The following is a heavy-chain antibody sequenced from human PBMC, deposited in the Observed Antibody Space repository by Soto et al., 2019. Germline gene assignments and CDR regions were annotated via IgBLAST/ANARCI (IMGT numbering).Heavy chain of an antibody. CDR3: ARDRVEMATIGTPPGH. Sequence: GGSLRLSCAASGFTFSSYGMQWVRQAPGKGLEWLTLIWYDGSYKYYADSVKGRFTISRDNSKSTLYLQMSSLRPEDTAVYYCARDRVEMATIGTPPGHWGQGTPVTAPQ. J-gene: IGHJ4*02. D-gene: IGHD5-12*01. V-gene: IGHV3-33*01. CDR2: IWYDGSYK. CDR1: GFTFSSYG.